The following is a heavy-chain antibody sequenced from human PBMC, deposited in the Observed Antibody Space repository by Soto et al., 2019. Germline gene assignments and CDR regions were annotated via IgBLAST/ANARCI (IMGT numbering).Heavy chain of an antibody. CDR1: GFTFSTYA. V-gene: IGHV3-21*06. J-gene: IGHJ4*02. D-gene: IGHD6-19*01. Sequence: SLRLSCTASGFTFSTYAMNWVRQAPGKGLEWVSSISRSSSYIYYAASVKGRFTISRDNAKNSLFLQMNSLRAEDTAVYYCSRDEDIAVPLWGQGTLVTVSS. CDR2: ISRSSSYI. CDR3: SRDEDIAVPL.